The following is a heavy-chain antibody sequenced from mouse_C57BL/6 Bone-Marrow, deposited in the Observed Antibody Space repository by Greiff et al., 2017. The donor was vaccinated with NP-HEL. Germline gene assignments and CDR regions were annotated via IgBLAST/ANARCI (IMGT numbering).Heavy chain of an antibody. CDR2: IDPSDSYT. CDR1: GYTFTSYW. V-gene: IGHV1-69*01. D-gene: IGHD1-1*01. Sequence: QVQLQQPGAELVMPGASVKLSCKASGYTFTSYWMHWVKQRPGQGLEWIGEIDPSDSYTNYNQKFKGKSTLTVDKSSSTAYMQLSSLTSEDSAVYYCARPYGSSYGDDYAMDYWGEGTAVTVSS. J-gene: IGHJ4*01. CDR3: ARPYGSSYGDDYAMDY.